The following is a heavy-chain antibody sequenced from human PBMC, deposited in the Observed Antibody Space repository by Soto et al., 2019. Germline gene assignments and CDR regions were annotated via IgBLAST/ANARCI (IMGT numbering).Heavy chain of an antibody. Sequence: GGSLGLSCAASGFTFSSYSMNWVRQAPGKGLEWVSSISSSSSYIYYADSVKGRFTISRDNAKNSLYLQMNSLRAEDTAVYYCARDLYGSGSYYPYYYGMDVWGQGTTVTVSS. J-gene: IGHJ6*02. D-gene: IGHD3-10*01. CDR3: ARDLYGSGSYYPYYYGMDV. CDR1: GFTFSSYS. V-gene: IGHV3-21*01. CDR2: ISSSSSYI.